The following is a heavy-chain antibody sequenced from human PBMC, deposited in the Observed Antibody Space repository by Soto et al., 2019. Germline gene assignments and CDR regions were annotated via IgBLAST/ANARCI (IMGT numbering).Heavy chain of an antibody. CDR3: VKRPPPYCSGDSCSRV. J-gene: IGHJ6*02. CDR1: GFTFIRHA. Sequence: GSLSLSCAASGFTFIRHAMDWVRQAPVKGLEWVSGISPSGESTHYADSVKGRFAISRDNSNSMLYLQMSSLRAEDTAIYYCVKRPPPYCSGDSCSRVWGQGTTVTVSS. CDR2: ISPSGEST. D-gene: IGHD2-15*01. V-gene: IGHV3-23*01.